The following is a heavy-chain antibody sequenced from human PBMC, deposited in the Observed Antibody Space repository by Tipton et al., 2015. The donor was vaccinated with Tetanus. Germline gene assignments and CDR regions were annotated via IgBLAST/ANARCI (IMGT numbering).Heavy chain of an antibody. D-gene: IGHD4-23*01. Sequence: TLSLTCTVSGGSFSLYYWNWVRQSPGKGLEWIGEISHSGSSSYSPSLKSRVTISVDTSKNQFSLRLRSVAAADTAVYYCARYKTSLVTPGKYFDSWGQGALVTVSS. CDR1: GGSFSLYY. V-gene: IGHV4-34*01. CDR2: ISHSGSS. CDR3: ARYKTSLVTPGKYFDS. J-gene: IGHJ4*02.